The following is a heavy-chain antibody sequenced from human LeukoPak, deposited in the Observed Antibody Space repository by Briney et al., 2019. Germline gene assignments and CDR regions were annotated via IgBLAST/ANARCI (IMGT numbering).Heavy chain of an antibody. V-gene: IGHV4-39*07. D-gene: IGHD4-17*01. J-gene: IGHJ4*02. CDR2: IYYSGST. Sequence: SETLSLTCTVSGVSISSSSYYWGWIRQPPGKGLEWIGSIYYSGSTYYNPSLKSRVTISVDRSKNQFSLKLSSVTAADTAVYYCARTTVTTWVDYWGQGTLVTVSS. CDR3: ARTTVTTWVDY. CDR1: GVSISSSSYY.